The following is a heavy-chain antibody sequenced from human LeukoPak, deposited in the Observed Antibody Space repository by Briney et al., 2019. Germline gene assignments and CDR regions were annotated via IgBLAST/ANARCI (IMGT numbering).Heavy chain of an antibody. V-gene: IGHV4-59*08. CDR1: GGSITSYY. J-gene: IGHJ3*02. CDR2: VYYSGST. D-gene: IGHD3-22*01. CDR3: AGYDSSGSLAFDI. Sequence: SETLSLTCTVSGGSITSYYWSWIRQPPGKGMEWVGYVYYSGSTNYNPSLKSRVTISVDTSKNQFSLKLSSVTAADTAVYYCAGYDSSGSLAFDIWGQGTMVTVSS.